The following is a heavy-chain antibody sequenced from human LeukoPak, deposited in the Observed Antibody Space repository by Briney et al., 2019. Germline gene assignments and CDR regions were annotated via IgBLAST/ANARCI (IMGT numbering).Heavy chain of an antibody. CDR1: GFTVSSNY. Sequence: GGSLRLSCAASGFTVSSNYMSWVRQAPGKGLEWVSSISSSSSYIYYADSVKGRFTISRDNAKNSLYLQMNSLRAEDTAVYYCARGAYSSSSGAFDIWGQGTMVTVSS. CDR3: ARGAYSSSSGAFDI. CDR2: ISSSSSYI. J-gene: IGHJ3*02. V-gene: IGHV3-21*01. D-gene: IGHD6-13*01.